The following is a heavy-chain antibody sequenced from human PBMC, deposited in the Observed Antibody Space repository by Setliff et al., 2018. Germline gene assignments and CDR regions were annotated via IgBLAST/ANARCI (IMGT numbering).Heavy chain of an antibody. D-gene: IGHD1-26*01. J-gene: IGHJ5*02. CDR2: VSHSGST. Sequence: PSETLSLTCTVSGASINNHYWAWIRQPPGKGLEWIGYVSHSGSTDYNPSLRSRVTVSVDTSKNQFSLKVRSVTAADTAVFYCARENGVGYPGRGWFGPWGQGAQVTVSS. V-gene: IGHV4-59*11. CDR3: ARENGVGYPGRGWFGP. CDR1: GASINNHY.